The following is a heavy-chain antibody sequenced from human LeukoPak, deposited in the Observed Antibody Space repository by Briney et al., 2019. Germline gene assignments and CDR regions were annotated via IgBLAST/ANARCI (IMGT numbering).Heavy chain of an antibody. CDR3: AREMDICSSTSCRYNWFDP. V-gene: IGHV6-1*01. CDR1: GDSVSSNSGA. CDR2: TYYRSKWYN. D-gene: IGHD2-2*01. Sequence: SQTLSLTCAISGDSVSSNSGAGNWIRQSPSRGLEWLGRTYYRSKWYNDYAVSVKSRITINPDTSKNQFSLQLNSVTPEDTAVYYSAREMDICSSTSCRYNWFDPWGQGTLVTVSS. J-gene: IGHJ5*02.